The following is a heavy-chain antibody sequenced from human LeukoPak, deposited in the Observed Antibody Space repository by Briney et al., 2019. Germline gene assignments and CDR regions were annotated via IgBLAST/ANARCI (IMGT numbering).Heavy chain of an antibody. CDR2: INAGNGNT. V-gene: IGHV1-3*01. Sequence: ASVKVSCKASGYTFTSYAMHWVRQAPGQRLEWMGWINAGNGNTKYSQKFQGRVTITRDTSASTAYMELSSLRSEDTAVYYCARTFRIVGATPHDYYFDYWGQGTLVTVSS. D-gene: IGHD1-26*01. J-gene: IGHJ4*02. CDR3: ARTFRIVGATPHDYYFDY. CDR1: GYTFTSYA.